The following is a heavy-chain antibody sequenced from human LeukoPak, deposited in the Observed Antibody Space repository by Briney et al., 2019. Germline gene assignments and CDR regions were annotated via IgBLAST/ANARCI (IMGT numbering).Heavy chain of an antibody. CDR1: GFTFSSFE. J-gene: IGHJ4*02. Sequence: GGSLRLSCSASGFTFSSFEMNWVRQAPGKGLEWVSYMSNSGRTIYYTDSVKGRFTISRDNAKNSLYLQMNSLRAEDTAVYYCARDVGSGWFDYWGQGTLVTVSS. D-gene: IGHD6-19*01. CDR3: ARDVGSGWFDY. CDR2: MSNSGRTI. V-gene: IGHV3-48*03.